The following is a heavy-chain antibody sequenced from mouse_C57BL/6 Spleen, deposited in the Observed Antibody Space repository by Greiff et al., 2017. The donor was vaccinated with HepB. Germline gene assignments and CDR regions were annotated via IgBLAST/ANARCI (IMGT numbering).Heavy chain of an antibody. V-gene: IGHV1-69*01. CDR2: IDPSDSYT. J-gene: IGHJ3*01. D-gene: IGHD4-1*01. CDR1: GYTFTSYW. CDR3: ARLGGDLAWFAY. Sequence: VKLQQSGAELVMPGASVKLSCKASGYTFTSYWMHWVKQRPGQGLEWIGEIDPSDSYTNYNQKFKGKSTLTVDKSSSTAYMQLSSLTSEDSAVYYCARLGGDLAWFAYWGQGTLVTVSA.